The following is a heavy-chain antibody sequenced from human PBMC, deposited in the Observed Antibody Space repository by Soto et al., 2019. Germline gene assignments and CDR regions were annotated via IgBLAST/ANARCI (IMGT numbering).Heavy chain of an antibody. CDR3: AKSNDFWSGYLPYYYYGMDV. Sequence: GGSLGLSCAASGFTFSSYAMSWVRQAPGKGLEWVSAISGSGGSTYYADSVKGRFTISRDNSKNTLYLQMNSLRAEDTAVYYCAKSNDFWSGYLPYYYYGMDVWGQGTTVTXSS. V-gene: IGHV3-23*01. J-gene: IGHJ6*02. D-gene: IGHD3-3*01. CDR2: ISGSGGST. CDR1: GFTFSSYA.